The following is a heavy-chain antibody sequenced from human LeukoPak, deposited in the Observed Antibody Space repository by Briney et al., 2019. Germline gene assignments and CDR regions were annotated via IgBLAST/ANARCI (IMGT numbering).Heavy chain of an antibody. CDR1: GLTFSNYA. J-gene: IGHJ4*02. Sequence: GGSLRLSCAVSGLTFSNYAMNWVRQAPGKGLDWVSYINGSSSKIYYAAPAKGRFTISRDNAKKSLFLHMNSLRAEDTAVYYCARAGIVATIVMFDYWGQGTLVTVSS. CDR2: INGSSSKI. CDR3: ARAGIVATIVMFDY. D-gene: IGHD5-12*01. V-gene: IGHV3-48*04.